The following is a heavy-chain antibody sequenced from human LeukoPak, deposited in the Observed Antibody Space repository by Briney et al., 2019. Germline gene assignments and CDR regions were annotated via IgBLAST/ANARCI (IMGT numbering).Heavy chain of an antibody. Sequence: SETLCLTCTVSGGSISSSSYYWGWIRQPPGKGLEWIGSIYYSGSTYYNPSLKSRVTISVDTSKNQFSLKLSSVTAADTAVYYCARHIGFGPYYYYMDVWGKGTTATISS. CDR3: ARHIGFGPYYYYMDV. V-gene: IGHV4-39*01. D-gene: IGHD3-10*01. CDR2: IYYSGST. CDR1: GGSISSSSYY. J-gene: IGHJ6*03.